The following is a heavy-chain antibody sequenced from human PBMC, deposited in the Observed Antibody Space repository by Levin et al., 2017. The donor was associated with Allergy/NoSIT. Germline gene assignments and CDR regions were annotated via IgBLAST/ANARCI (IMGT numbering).Heavy chain of an antibody. V-gene: IGHV3-30*18. D-gene: IGHD1-26*01. CDR1: GFTFSSYG. CDR3: AKEYLSGWELLREKYYFDY. CDR2: ISYDGSNK. Sequence: GESLKISCAASGFTFSSYGMHWVRQAPGKGLEWVAVISYDGSNKYYADSVKGRFTISRDNSKNTLYLQMNSLRAEDTAVYYCAKEYLSGWELLREKYYFDYWGQGTLVTVSS. J-gene: IGHJ4*02.